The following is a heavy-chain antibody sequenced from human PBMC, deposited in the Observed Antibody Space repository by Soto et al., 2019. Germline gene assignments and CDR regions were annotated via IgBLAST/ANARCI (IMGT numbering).Heavy chain of an antibody. CDR1: GFSLTTSGVG. Sequence: QITLNESGPTVVKPAETLTLTCTFSGFSLTTSGVGVGWIRQSPGKAPEWLALIYWDDDKRYSASLKSRLTITQDTSKNQVVLTMASVDPADTVTYYWAHSILRTVFGLVTTTAIYFDFWGQGTPVVVSS. CDR2: IYWDDDK. J-gene: IGHJ4*02. D-gene: IGHD3-3*01. CDR3: AHSILRTVFGLVTTTAIYFDF. V-gene: IGHV2-5*02.